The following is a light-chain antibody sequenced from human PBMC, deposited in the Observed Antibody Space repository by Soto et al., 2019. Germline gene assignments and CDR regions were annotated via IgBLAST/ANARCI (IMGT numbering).Light chain of an antibody. CDR2: GSS. CDR3: QRDEDDSSPVFS. J-gene: IGKJ3*01. Sequence: EMGLPQSPGTLSSSPGERATLSCRASQSVSSNSLAWYQQNGGQAPRLLIYGSSNRPTGIPENLSGSGSEAYCTLTISTLAPEDFAVYYCQRDEDDSSPVFSFSPRTKVDSK. V-gene: IGKV3-20*01. CDR1: QSVSSNS.